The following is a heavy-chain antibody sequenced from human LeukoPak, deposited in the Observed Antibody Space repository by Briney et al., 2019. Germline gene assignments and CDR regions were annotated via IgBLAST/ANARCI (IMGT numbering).Heavy chain of an antibody. J-gene: IGHJ4*02. CDR3: VKDRGYYDSSGYCELDY. CDR2: ISSNGGST. Sequence: QSGGSLRVSWSASGFTFSSYAMHWVRQAPGKGLEYVSAISSNGGSTYYADSVKGRFTISRDNSKNTLYLQMSSLRAEDTAVYYCVKDRGYYDSSGYCELDYWGQGTLVTVSS. V-gene: IGHV3-64D*06. CDR1: GFTFSSYA. D-gene: IGHD3-22*01.